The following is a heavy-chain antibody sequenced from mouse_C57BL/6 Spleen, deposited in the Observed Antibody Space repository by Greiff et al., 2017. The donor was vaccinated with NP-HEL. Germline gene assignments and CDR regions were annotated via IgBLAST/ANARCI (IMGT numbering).Heavy chain of an antibody. J-gene: IGHJ3*01. CDR3: ARPLIYDGYYFAY. D-gene: IGHD2-3*01. CDR1: GFSLTSYG. CDR2: IWSGGST. Sequence: QVQLQQSGPGLVQPSQSLSITCTVSGFSLTSYGVHWVRQSPGKGLEWLGVIWSGGSTDYNAAFISRLSISKDNSKSQVFFKVNSLQADDTAIYYCARPLIYDGYYFAYWGQGTLVTVSA. V-gene: IGHV2-2*01.